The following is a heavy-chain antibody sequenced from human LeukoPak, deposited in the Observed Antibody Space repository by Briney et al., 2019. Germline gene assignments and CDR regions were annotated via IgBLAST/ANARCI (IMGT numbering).Heavy chain of an antibody. CDR3: AADRQQGGSGSYWFDP. J-gene: IGHJ5*02. CDR2: IYHSGST. D-gene: IGHD3-10*01. V-gene: IGHV4-59*01. Sequence: SETLSLTCTVSRGSITTYYWSWIRQTTGKGLEWMGNIYHSGSTTYNPSLKSRVTISVDTSKNQFSLRLTSVTAADTAVYYSAADRQQGGSGSYWFDPWGQGTQVTVSS. CDR1: RGSITTYY.